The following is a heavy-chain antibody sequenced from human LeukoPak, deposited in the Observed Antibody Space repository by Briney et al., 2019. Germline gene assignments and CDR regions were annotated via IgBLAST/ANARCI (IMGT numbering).Heavy chain of an antibody. V-gene: IGHV4-59*08. CDR3: ARQHSNWFDP. CDR2: IYSSGSP. CDR1: GGSISSYY. J-gene: IGHJ5*02. Sequence: SETLSLTCTVSGGSISSYYWSWIRQPPGKGLEGVGYIYSSGSPTYPPSLKSRVTISVDPSKTQFSLKLSSVTAAATAVYSCARQHSNWFDPWGQGTLVTVSS.